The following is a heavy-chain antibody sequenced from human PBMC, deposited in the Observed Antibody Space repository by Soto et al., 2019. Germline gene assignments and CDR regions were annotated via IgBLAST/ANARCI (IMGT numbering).Heavy chain of an antibody. D-gene: IGHD3-9*01. Sequence: GASVKVSFKASGYTFTGYYMHWVRQAPGQGLEWMGWINPNSGGTNYAQKFQGRVTMTRDTSISTAYMELSRLRSDDTAVDYCARGITETDYDSLTGYYRIRGQGRMVTV. CDR3: ARGITETDYDSLTGYYRI. CDR1: GYTFTGYY. J-gene: IGHJ3*02. CDR2: INPNSGGT. V-gene: IGHV1-2*02.